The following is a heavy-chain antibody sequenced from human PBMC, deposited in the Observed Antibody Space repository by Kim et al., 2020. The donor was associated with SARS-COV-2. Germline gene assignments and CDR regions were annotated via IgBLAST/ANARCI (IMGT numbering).Heavy chain of an antibody. CDR2: IDWDDDK. Sequence: SGPTLVNPTQTLTLTCTFSGFSLSTSGMCVSWIRQPPGKALEWLARIDWDDDKYYSTSLKTRLTISKDTSKNQVVLTMTNMDPVDTATYYCARLMVRGVIYGMDVWGQGTTVTVSS. V-gene: IGHV2-70*11. CDR1: GFSLSTSGMC. D-gene: IGHD3-10*01. CDR3: ARLMVRGVIYGMDV. J-gene: IGHJ6*02.